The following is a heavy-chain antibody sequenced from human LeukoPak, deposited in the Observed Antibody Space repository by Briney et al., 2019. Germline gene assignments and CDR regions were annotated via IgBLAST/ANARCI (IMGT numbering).Heavy chain of an antibody. CDR3: ARVKAAARGTFDY. D-gene: IGHD6-13*01. Sequence: PSQTLSLTCTVSGGSISSYYWSWIRQPPGKGLEWIGYIYYSGSTNYNPSLKSRVTISVDTSKNQFSLKLSSVTAADTAVYYCARVKAAARGTFDYWGQGTLVTVSS. CDR2: IYYSGST. V-gene: IGHV4-59*01. J-gene: IGHJ4*02. CDR1: GGSISSYY.